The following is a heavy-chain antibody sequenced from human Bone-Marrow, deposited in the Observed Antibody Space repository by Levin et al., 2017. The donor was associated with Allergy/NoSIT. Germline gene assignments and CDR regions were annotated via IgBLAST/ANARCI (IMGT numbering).Heavy chain of an antibody. D-gene: IGHD3-10*01. CDR2: MAQDGSVE. V-gene: IGHV3-7*01. Sequence: QPGGSLRLSCAASGFNFNIHWMSWVRQAPGQGLEWVANMAQDGSVEYYVDSVKGRFTIFRDNSKNSLFLQMNSLRVEDTAVYYCVRDYFGPGASWGQGALVTVSS. J-gene: IGHJ5*02. CDR1: GFNFNIHW. CDR3: VRDYFGPGAS.